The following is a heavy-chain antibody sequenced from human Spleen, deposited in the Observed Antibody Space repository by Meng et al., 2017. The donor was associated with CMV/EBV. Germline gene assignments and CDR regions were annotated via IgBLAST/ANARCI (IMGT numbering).Heavy chain of an antibody. CDR2: ISHSGNT. Sequence: VSGGAVSSGEYYSTWVRQDPGKGLEWIGYISHSGNTYYNPSLRSRIGISVDTSKNHFSLKLRSVTAADTAVYYCARAGEMGDWFDPWGQGTLVTVSS. D-gene: IGHD3-10*01. V-gene: IGHV4-30-4*08. CDR1: GGAVSSGEYY. J-gene: IGHJ5*02. CDR3: ARAGEMGDWFDP.